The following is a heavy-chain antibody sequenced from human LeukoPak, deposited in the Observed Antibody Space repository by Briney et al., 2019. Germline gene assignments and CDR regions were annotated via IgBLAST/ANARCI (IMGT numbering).Heavy chain of an antibody. CDR3: ARVKGPVGASRDRLRGAFDI. V-gene: IGHV4-34*01. CDR2: INHSGST. J-gene: IGHJ3*02. CDR1: GFTFSSYS. Sequence: KPGGSLRLSCAASGFTFSSYSMNWVRQPPGKGLEWIGEINHSGSTNYNPSLKSRVTISVDTSKNQFPLKLSSVTAADTAVYYCARVKGPVGASRDRLRGAFDIWGQGTMVTVSS. D-gene: IGHD1-26*01.